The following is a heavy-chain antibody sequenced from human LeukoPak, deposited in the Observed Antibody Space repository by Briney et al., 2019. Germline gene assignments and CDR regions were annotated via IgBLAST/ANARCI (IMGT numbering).Heavy chain of an antibody. J-gene: IGHJ4*02. CDR2: VSGSGGST. CDR1: GFTVSSNY. CDR3: AIVSWSGIYS. V-gene: IGHV3-23*01. D-gene: IGHD3-3*01. Sequence: GGSLRLSCAASGFTVSSNYMSWVRQAPGKGLEWVSAVSGSGGSTYYADSVKGRFTISRDNSKNTLYLQMNSLRAEDTAVYYCAIVSWSGIYSWGQGTLVTVSS.